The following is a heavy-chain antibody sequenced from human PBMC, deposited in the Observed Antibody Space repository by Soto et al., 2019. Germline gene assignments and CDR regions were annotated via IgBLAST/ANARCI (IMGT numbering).Heavy chain of an antibody. CDR1: GGSISSYY. V-gene: IGHV4-59*01. Sequence: PSETLSLTCTASGGSISSYYWSWIRQPPGKGLEWIGYIYYSGSTNYNPSLKSRVTISVDTSKTQFSLKLRSVTAADTAVYYCARSPPSGSYFSYFDYWGQGTLVTVSS. CDR3: ARSPPSGSYFSYFDY. D-gene: IGHD1-26*01. CDR2: IYYSGST. J-gene: IGHJ4*02.